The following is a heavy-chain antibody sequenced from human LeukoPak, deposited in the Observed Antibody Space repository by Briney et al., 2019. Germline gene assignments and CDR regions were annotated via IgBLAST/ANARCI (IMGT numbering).Heavy chain of an antibody. CDR3: AKDGGYSYGLGHAFDI. Sequence: GGSLRLSCAASGFTFSSYSMNWVRQAPGKGLEWVSSISSSSSYIYYADSVKGRFTISRDNAKNSLYLQMNSLRAEDMALYYCAKDGGYSYGLGHAFDIWGQGTMVTVSS. CDR2: ISSSSSYI. J-gene: IGHJ3*02. D-gene: IGHD5-18*01. CDR1: GFTFSSYS. V-gene: IGHV3-21*04.